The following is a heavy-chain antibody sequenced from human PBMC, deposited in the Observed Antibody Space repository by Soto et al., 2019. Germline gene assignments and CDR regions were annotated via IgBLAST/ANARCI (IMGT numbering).Heavy chain of an antibody. V-gene: IGHV1-69*01. CDR1: GGTFGSYA. D-gene: IGHD2-2*01. J-gene: IGHJ6*02. CDR3: ARSQGSSTSLEIYYYYYYGMDV. CDR2: IIPIPGTA. Sequence: QVQLVQSGAEVKKPGSSVKVSCKASGGTFGSYAISWVLQAPGQGLEWMGGIIPIPGTANYAQKFQGRFTIAADESTSTAYMELSSLRSEDTAVYYGARSQGSSTSLEIYYYYYYGMDVWGQGTTVTVSS.